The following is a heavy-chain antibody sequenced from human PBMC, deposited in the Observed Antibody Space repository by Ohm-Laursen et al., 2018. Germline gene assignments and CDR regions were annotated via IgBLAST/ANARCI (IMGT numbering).Heavy chain of an antibody. D-gene: IGHD4-17*01. CDR3: ARVTNYGDYVNDY. CDR1: GFTVSNNY. Sequence: GSLRLSCAASGFTVSNNYMSWVRQAPGKGLEWVSSISSSSSDTYYADSMKGRFTISRDNAKNSLYLQMNSLRAEDTAVYYCARVTNYGDYVNDYWGQGTLVTVSS. J-gene: IGHJ4*02. V-gene: IGHV3-11*06. CDR2: ISSSSSDT.